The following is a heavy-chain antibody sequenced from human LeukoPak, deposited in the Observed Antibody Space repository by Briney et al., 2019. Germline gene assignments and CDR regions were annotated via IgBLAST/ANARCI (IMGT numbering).Heavy chain of an antibody. Sequence: GGSLRLSCAASGFTISSNYMSWVRQASGKGLEWVGRIRSTANGYATAYAASVKGRFTISRDDSKNTLYLQMNSLRAEDTAVYYCAREHSSGYYLYRGYYFDYWGQGTLVTVSS. J-gene: IGHJ4*02. D-gene: IGHD3-22*01. V-gene: IGHV3-73*01. CDR3: AREHSSGYYLYRGYYFDY. CDR1: GFTISSNY. CDR2: IRSTANGYAT.